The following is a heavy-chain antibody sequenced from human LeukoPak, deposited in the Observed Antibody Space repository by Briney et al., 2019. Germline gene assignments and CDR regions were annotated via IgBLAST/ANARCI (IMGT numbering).Heavy chain of an antibody. CDR1: GGSISSYY. CDR3: ARVSQYSGYQDKYFDY. J-gene: IGHJ4*02. CDR2: IYYSGST. Sequence: SETLSLTCTVSGGSISSYYWSWIRQPPGKGLEWIGYIYYSGSTNYNPSLKSRVTISVDTSKNQFSLKLSSVTAADTAVYYCARVSQYSGYQDKYFDYWGQGTLVTVSS. D-gene: IGHD5-12*01. V-gene: IGHV4-59*01.